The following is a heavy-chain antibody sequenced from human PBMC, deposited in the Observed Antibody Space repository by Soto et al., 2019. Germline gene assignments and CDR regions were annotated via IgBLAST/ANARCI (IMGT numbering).Heavy chain of an antibody. CDR3: AKPGTYNWNDVGYFDY. D-gene: IGHD1-20*01. Sequence: GGSLRLSCAASGVTFSSYAMSWVRQAPGKGLEWVSAISGSGGSTYYEDSVKRRLTISRDNSKNTLYLQMNSLRAKDTAVYYCAKPGTYNWNDVGYFDYWGQGTLVTVSS. CDR1: GVTFSSYA. J-gene: IGHJ4*02. CDR2: ISGSGGST. V-gene: IGHV3-23*01.